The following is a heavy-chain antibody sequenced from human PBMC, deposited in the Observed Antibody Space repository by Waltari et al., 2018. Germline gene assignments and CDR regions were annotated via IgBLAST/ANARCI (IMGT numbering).Heavy chain of an antibody. CDR1: GYSFTSYW. CDR3: ARDNIVVVPAAIPKGDYYYYYGMDV. J-gene: IGHJ6*02. Sequence: EVQLVQSGAEVKKPGESLKISCKGSGYSFTSYWIGWVRQMPGKGLEWMGIIYPGDSDTRYSPSFQGQVTISADKSISTAYLQWSSLKASDTAMYYCARDNIVVVPAAIPKGDYYYYYGMDVWGQGTTVTVSS. CDR2: IYPGDSDT. V-gene: IGHV5-51*03. D-gene: IGHD2-2*02.